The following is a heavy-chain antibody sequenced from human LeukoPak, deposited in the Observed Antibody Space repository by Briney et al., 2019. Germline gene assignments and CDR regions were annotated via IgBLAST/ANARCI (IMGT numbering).Heavy chain of an antibody. CDR1: GYTFTGYY. V-gene: IGHV1-2*02. Sequence: EASVKVSCKASGYTFTGYYMHWVRQAPGPGLEWMGWINPNSGGTNYAQKFQGRVTMTRDTSISTAYMELSRLRSDDTAVYYCARSGYCSSTSCYAHYYYYYGMDVWGQGTTVTVSS. CDR3: ARSGYCSSTSCYAHYYYYYGMDV. J-gene: IGHJ6*02. CDR2: INPNSGGT. D-gene: IGHD2-2*01.